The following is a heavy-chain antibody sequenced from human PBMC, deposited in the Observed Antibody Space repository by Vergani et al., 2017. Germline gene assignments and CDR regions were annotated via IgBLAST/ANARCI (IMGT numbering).Heavy chain of an antibody. D-gene: IGHD3-10*01. CDR1: GYIFSNFW. Sequence: EVQLLQSGAEVKKPGESLKISCQAFGYIFSNFWIGWVRQRPGRGLEWMGIIYPGDSEVKSNPTFRGQVIFSVDTSVNTAYLQWRSLQASDTATYFCASGGHGSENGGALQLWGQGTNITVSS. J-gene: IGHJ3*01. CDR2: IYPGDSEV. V-gene: IGHV5-51*01. CDR3: ASGGHGSENGGALQL.